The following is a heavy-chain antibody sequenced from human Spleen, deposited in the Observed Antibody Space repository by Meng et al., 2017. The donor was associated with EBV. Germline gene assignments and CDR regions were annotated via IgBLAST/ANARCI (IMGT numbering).Heavy chain of an antibody. Sequence: QLHLPESGPGLVKPSETLSLTCSVSGGYISSSGYHWAWIRQPPGKGLEWIGNFYYSGTTYYKSSLQGRVTMSVDTSKNQFSLRVTSVIAADTAVYYCARGYNGFFDHWGQGTLVTVSS. D-gene: IGHD5-12*01. J-gene: IGHJ4*02. V-gene: IGHV4-39*07. CDR3: ARGYNGFFDH. CDR1: GGYISSSGYH. CDR2: FYYSGTT.